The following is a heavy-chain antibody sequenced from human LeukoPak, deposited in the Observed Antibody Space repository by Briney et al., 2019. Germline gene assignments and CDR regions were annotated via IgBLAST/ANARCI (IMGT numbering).Heavy chain of an antibody. CDR3: AKDQNTPNCGGDCYSVAFDI. J-gene: IGHJ3*02. CDR2: ISWNSGSI. D-gene: IGHD2-21*02. CDR1: GFTFDDYA. V-gene: IGHV3-9*01. Sequence: PGGPLRLSCAASGFTFDDYAMHWVRHAPGKGLEWVSGISWNSGSIGYADSVKGRFTISRDNAKNSLYLQMNSLRAEDTALYYCAKDQNTPNCGGDCYSVAFDIWGQGTMVTVSS.